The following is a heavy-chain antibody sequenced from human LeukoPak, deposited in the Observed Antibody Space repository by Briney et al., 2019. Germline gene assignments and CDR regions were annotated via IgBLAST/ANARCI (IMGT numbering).Heavy chain of an antibody. V-gene: IGHV3-21*01. Sequence: GGSLRLSCAASGFTFSSYSMNWVRQAPGKGLEWVSSISSSSSYIYYADSVKGRFTISRDNAENSLYLQMNSLRAEDTAVYYCARRRASYPFDIWGQGTMVTVSS. CDR1: GFTFSSYS. D-gene: IGHD6-6*01. CDR2: ISSSSSYI. J-gene: IGHJ3*02. CDR3: ARRRASYPFDI.